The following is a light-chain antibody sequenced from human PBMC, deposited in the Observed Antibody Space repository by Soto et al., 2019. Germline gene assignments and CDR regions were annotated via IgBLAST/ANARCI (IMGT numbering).Light chain of an antibody. CDR2: RIS. CDR1: QSLVHSDGNTY. J-gene: IGKJ1*01. CDR3: LQVTHFPWT. Sequence: DIVLTQTPLSSPVTVGQPASISCRSSQSLVHSDGNTYLSWLHQRPGQSPRLLIYRISDRFSGVPERFSGSGAGTDFTLKISRVEAEVVGVYYCLQVTHFPWTFGQGTKVDIK. V-gene: IGKV2-24*01.